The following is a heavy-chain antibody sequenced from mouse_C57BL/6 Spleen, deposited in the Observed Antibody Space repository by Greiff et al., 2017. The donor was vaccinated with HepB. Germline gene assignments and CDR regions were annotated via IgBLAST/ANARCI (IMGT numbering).Heavy chain of an antibody. CDR1: GFTFSDYG. J-gene: IGHJ4*01. CDR2: ISSGSSTI. Sequence: DVKLVESGGGLVKPGGSLKLSCAASGFTFSDYGMHWVRQAPEKGLEWVAYISSGSSTIYYADTVKGRFTISRDNAKNTLFLQMTSLRSEDTAMYYCARSGRDAMDYWGQGTSVTVSS. V-gene: IGHV5-17*01. D-gene: IGHD3-1*01. CDR3: ARSGRDAMDY.